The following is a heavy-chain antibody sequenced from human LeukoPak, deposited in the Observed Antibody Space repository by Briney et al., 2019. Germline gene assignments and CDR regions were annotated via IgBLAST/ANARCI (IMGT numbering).Heavy chain of an antibody. CDR2: IIPIFGIA. V-gene: IGHV1-69*17. D-gene: IGHD3-22*01. CDR3: ARDGQSRTMIVVVHGMDV. J-gene: IGHJ6*02. Sequence: GSSVKVSCKASGGTFSSYAISWVRQAPGQGLEWMGGIIPIFGIANYAQKFQGRVTITADKSTSTAYMELSSLRSEDTAVYYCARDGQSRTMIVVVHGMDVWGQGTTVTVSS. CDR1: GGTFSSYA.